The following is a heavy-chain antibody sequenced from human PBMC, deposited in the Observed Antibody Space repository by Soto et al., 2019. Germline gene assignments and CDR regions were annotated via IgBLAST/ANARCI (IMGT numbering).Heavy chain of an antibody. V-gene: IGHV1-18*04. CDR1: GYTFTNYC. CDR2: ISANNGNT. D-gene: IGHD3-10*01. Sequence: ASVKVSCKASGYTFTNYCISWVLQAPGEGLEWMGWISANNGNTHYAQKFQGRVTMTTETSTSTVYMELRSLRSDDTAVYYCARAGSSLGYAMDVWGRGTTVTVSS. J-gene: IGHJ6*02. CDR3: ARAGSSLGYAMDV.